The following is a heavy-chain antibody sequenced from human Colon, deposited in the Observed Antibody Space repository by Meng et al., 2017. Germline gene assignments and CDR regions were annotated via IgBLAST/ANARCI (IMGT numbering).Heavy chain of an antibody. J-gene: IGHJ4*02. V-gene: IGHV6-1*01. CDR2: TYYRSEWQN. CDR1: GDSVSSNRAL. Sequence: QVQLQQSGPGLVKPSPTLSFTCAISGDSVSSNRALWHWVRQSPSRGLEWLGQTYYRSEWQNHYGVSVKSRITINADTSRNHFSLHLNSVTPEDTAVYYCTTWYGEYWGQGTLVTVSS. D-gene: IGHD3-10*01. CDR3: TTWYGEY.